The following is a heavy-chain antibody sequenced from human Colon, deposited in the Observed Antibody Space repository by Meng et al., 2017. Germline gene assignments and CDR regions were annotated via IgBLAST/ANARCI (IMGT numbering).Heavy chain of an antibody. CDR1: GFSLRPRGVG. CDR2: IYWDDDK. J-gene: IGHJ4*02. CDR3: ARKGALEPLDY. Sequence: QITLKGFGPPLVKPTQTLPLAGTFSGFSLRPRGVGVGWIRQPPGKALEWLAVIYWDDDKRYSPSLKTRVTITKDTSKNQVVLTMTNMDPVDTATYYCARKGALEPLDYWGQGTLVTVSS. D-gene: IGHD1-1*01. V-gene: IGHV2-5*02.